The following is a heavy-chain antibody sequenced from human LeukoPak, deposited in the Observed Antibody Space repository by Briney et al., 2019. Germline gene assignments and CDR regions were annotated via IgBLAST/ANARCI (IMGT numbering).Heavy chain of an antibody. CDR3: ARELTMVRGVIGY. V-gene: IGHV3-33*08. J-gene: IGHJ4*02. CDR1: GFPFSSYG. CDR2: IWYDGSNK. Sequence: GGSLRLSCAASGFPFSSYGMHWVRQAPGKGLEWVAVIWYDGSNKYYADSVKGRFTISRDNSKNTLYLQMNSLRAEDTAVYYCARELTMVRGVIGYWGQGTLVTVSS. D-gene: IGHD3-10*01.